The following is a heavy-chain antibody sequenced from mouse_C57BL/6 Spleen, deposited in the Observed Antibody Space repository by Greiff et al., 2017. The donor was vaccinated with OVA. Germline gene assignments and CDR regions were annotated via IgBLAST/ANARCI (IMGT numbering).Heavy chain of an antibody. CDR3: ARRGGSNFDY. V-gene: IGHV1-59*01. Sequence: LQQPGAELVRPGTSVKLSCKASGYTFTSYWMHWVKQRPGQGLEWIGVIDPSDSYTNYNQKFKGKATLTVDTSSSTAYMQLSSLTSEDSAVYYCARRGGSNFDYWGQGTTLTVSS. J-gene: IGHJ2*01. CDR1: GYTFTSYW. CDR2: IDPSDSYT. D-gene: IGHD1-1*02.